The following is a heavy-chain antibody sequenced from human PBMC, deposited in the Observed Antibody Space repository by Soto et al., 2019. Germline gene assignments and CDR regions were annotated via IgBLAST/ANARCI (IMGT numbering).Heavy chain of an antibody. Sequence: LPCAASWCTFSSYAVSWVLKAPGKGLEWVSAISGSGGSTYYADSVKGRFTISRDTSKNTMILQMNVLRAEDTAVYSTEKKRAAAEVSEHWGQRTLDTVSP. D-gene: IGHD2-15*01. CDR1: WCTFSSYA. J-gene: IGHJ1*01. CDR3: EKKRAAAEVSEH. V-gene: IGHV3-23*01. CDR2: ISGSGGST.